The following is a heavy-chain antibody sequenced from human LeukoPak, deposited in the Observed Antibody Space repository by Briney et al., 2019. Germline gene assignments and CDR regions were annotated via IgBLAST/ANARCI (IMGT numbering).Heavy chain of an antibody. V-gene: IGHV3-23*01. J-gene: IGHJ5*02. CDR3: TRTTVTINAFDP. D-gene: IGHD4-17*01. Sequence: GGSLRLSCAASGFTFSYYGMNWVRQAPGKGLEWVSGVTGSGTSTYYADSVRGRFTISRDNSKNTLYLQMNSLRVEDTAVYYCTRTTVTINAFDPWGQGTLVTVSS. CDR1: GFTFSYYG. CDR2: VTGSGTST.